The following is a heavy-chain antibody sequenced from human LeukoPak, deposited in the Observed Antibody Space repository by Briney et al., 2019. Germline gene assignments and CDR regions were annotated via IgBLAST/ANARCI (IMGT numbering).Heavy chain of an antibody. D-gene: IGHD3-22*01. CDR1: GGSISSYY. Sequence: SETLSLTSTVSGGSISSYYWSWILQPPGKGLEWIGYIYYSGSTNYNPSLKSRVTISVDTSRNQFSLKLSSVTAADTAVYYCAGRERFYYDSSGYRDYWGQGTLVTVSS. J-gene: IGHJ4*02. CDR2: IYYSGST. V-gene: IGHV4-59*01. CDR3: AGRERFYYDSSGYRDY.